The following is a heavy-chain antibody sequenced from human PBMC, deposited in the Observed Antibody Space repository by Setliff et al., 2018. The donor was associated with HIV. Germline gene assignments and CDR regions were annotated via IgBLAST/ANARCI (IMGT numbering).Heavy chain of an antibody. CDR3: ARDKTSRYYYTGSAYSDYFDF. D-gene: IGHD3-10*01. J-gene: IGHJ4*02. CDR2: INANKGNT. Sequence: ASVKVSCKASGYSLTKYALHWVRQAPGQRLEWMGRINANKGNTKYSQKFQGRVTITWDTSASAAYMELSSLRSEDTAVYYCARDKTSRYYYTGSAYSDYFDFWGQGTLVTVSS. V-gene: IGHV1-3*01. CDR1: GYSLTKYA.